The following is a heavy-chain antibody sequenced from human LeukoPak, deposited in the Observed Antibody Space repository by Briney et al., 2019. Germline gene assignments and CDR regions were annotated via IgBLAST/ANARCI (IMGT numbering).Heavy chain of an antibody. CDR2: SYSGGST. J-gene: IGHJ4*02. V-gene: IGHV3-53*01. CDR1: GFTVSTDH. CDR3: ARVWELSFDY. Sequence: GGSLRLSCAASGFTVSTDHMSWVRQALGKGLEWVAVSYSGGSTYHAESVKGRFTISRDNSKNTLYLQMNSLRAEDTAVYYCARVWELSFDYWGQGSLVTVSS. D-gene: IGHD3-16*02.